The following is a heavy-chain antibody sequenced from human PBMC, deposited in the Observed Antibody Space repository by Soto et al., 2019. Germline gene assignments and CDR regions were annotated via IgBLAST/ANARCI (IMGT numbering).Heavy chain of an antibody. D-gene: IGHD1-7*01. Sequence: PGESLKISCKGSGYNFGNYWIGWVRQMPGKGLEWMGVINPGDSGTTYSPSFQGQVTISADKSISTAYLQWSSLKASDTAVYYCARQHTSNWNSPNYYYYYGMDVWGQGTTVTVSS. J-gene: IGHJ6*02. CDR3: ARQHTSNWNSPNYYYYYGMDV. CDR2: INPGDSGT. V-gene: IGHV5-51*01. CDR1: GYNFGNYW.